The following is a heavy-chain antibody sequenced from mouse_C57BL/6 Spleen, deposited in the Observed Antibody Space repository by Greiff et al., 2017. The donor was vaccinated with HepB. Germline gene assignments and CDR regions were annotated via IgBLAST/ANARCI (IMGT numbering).Heavy chain of an antibody. D-gene: IGHD1-1*01. CDR1: GFTFSSYA. Sequence: DVKLVESGGGLVKPGGSLKLSCAASGFTFSSYAMSWVRQTPEKRLEWVATISDGGSYTYYPDNVKGRFTISRDNAKNNLYLQMSHLKSEDTAMYYCARGGLYGSSPYYFDYWGQGTTLTVSS. V-gene: IGHV5-4*03. CDR3: ARGGLYGSSPYYFDY. J-gene: IGHJ2*01. CDR2: ISDGGSYT.